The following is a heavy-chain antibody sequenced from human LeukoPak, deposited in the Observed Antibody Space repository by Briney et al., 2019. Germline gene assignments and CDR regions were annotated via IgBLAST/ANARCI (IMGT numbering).Heavy chain of an antibody. V-gene: IGHV4-59*01. J-gene: IGHJ3*02. D-gene: IGHD5-24*01. CDR1: GGSISSYY. CDR3: ARNGYNPNQNAFDI. Sequence: SETLSLTCTVSGGSISSYYWSWIRQPPGKGLEWFGYIYYSGSTNYNPSLKSRVTISVDTSKNQFSLKLSSVTAADTAVYYCARNGYNPNQNAFDIWGQGTMVTVSS. CDR2: IYYSGST.